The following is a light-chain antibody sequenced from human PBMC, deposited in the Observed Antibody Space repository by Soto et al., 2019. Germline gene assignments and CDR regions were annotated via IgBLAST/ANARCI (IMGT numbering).Light chain of an antibody. V-gene: IGKV1-39*01. Sequence: DIQMTQSPSSLSASVGDRVTITCRASQSISSYLNWYQQKPGKAPKLLIYAASSLQSGVPSRSSGSGSGTDFTLTISSLQPEDFATYYCQQSYSTPATFGGGTKVEIK. CDR1: QSISSY. J-gene: IGKJ4*01. CDR2: AAS. CDR3: QQSYSTPAT.